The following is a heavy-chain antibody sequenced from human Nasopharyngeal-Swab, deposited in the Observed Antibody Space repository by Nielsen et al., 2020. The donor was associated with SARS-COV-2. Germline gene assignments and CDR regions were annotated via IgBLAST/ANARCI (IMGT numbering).Heavy chain of an antibody. Sequence: GGSLRLSCAASGFTFSSYWMSWVPQAPGKGLEWVATIKQDGSEKYYVDSVKGRFTISRDNAKNSLYLQMNSLRAEDTAVYYCARRNLYYDFWSGYYYYFDYWGQGTLVTVSS. CDR3: ARRNLYYDFWSGYYYYFDY. V-gene: IGHV3-7*01. J-gene: IGHJ4*02. CDR2: IKQDGSEK. D-gene: IGHD3-3*01. CDR1: GFTFSSYW.